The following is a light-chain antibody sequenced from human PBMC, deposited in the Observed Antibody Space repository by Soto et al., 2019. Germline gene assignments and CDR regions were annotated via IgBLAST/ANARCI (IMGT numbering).Light chain of an antibody. CDR2: GAS. Sequence: EIVMTQSPATLSVSPGERATLSCRASQSISSSLAWYQHKPGQAPRLLIYGASTKATGISVRFSGSGSGTEFTLTISNLQSEDFEVYYCQQYYRWRTFGQGTKVEF. V-gene: IGKV3-15*01. CDR3: QQYYRWRT. CDR1: QSISSS. J-gene: IGKJ1*01.